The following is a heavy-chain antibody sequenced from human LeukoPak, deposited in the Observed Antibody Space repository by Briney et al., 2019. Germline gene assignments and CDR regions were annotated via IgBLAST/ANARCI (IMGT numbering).Heavy chain of an antibody. V-gene: IGHV4-30-4*01. CDR3: ARVEEYYYGSGSSRKGAWFDP. CDR2: IYYSGST. CDR1: GGSISSGDYY. Sequence: PSETLSLTRTVSGGSISSGDYYWSWIRQPPGKGLEWIGYIYYSGSTYYNPSLKSRVTISVDTSKNQFSLKLSSVTAADTAVYYCARVEEYYYGSGSSRKGAWFDPWGQGTLVTVSS. J-gene: IGHJ5*02. D-gene: IGHD3-10*01.